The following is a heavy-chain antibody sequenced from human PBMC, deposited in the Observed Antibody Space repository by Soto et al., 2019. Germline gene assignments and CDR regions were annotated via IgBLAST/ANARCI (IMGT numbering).Heavy chain of an antibody. CDR1: GGSISSSNW. V-gene: IGHV4-4*02. J-gene: IGHJ6*02. CDR2: IYHSGST. CDR3: ARHGPRVYYGNSDYYYYGMDV. Sequence: SETLSLTCAVSGGSISSSNWWSWVRQPPGKGLEWIGEIYHSGSTNYNPSLKSRVTISVDKSKNQFSLKLSSVTAADTAVYYCARHGPRVYYGNSDYYYYGMDVWGQGTTVTVSS. D-gene: IGHD3-22*01.